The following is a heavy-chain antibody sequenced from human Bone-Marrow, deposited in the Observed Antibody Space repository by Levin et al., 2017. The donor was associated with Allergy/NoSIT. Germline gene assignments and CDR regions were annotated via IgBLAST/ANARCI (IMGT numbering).Heavy chain of an antibody. CDR1: GGSFSGYY. V-gene: IGHV4-34*01. CDR3: ARAPSIAAAGTGNYYYYYGMDV. CDR2: INHSGST. D-gene: IGHD6-13*01. J-gene: IGHJ6*02. Sequence: PSETLSLTCAVYGGSFSGYYWSWIRQPPGKGLEWIGEINHSGSTNYNPSLKSRVTISVDTSKNQFSLKLSSVTAADTAVYYCARAPSIAAAGTGNYYYYYGMDVWGQGTTVTVSS.